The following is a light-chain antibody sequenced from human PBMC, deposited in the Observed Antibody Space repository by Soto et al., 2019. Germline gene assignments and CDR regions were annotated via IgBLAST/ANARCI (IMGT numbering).Light chain of an antibody. Sequence: VVTQPPSVSGAPGQRVPISCTGSSSNIGAGYDVHWYQQLPVTAPKLLIYGNSNRPSGVPDRFSGSKSGTSASLAITGLQAEDEADYYCQSYDSSLSGSYVFGTGTKVTVL. J-gene: IGLJ1*01. CDR2: GNS. CDR3: QSYDSSLSGSYV. V-gene: IGLV1-40*01. CDR1: SSNIGAGYD.